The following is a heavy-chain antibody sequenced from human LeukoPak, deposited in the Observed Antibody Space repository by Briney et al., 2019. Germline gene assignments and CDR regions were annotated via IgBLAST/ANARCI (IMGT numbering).Heavy chain of an antibody. CDR3: AREGCSSTSCYPGEKNWFDP. Sequence: SETLSLTCTVSGGSISSYYWSWIRQPPGKGLEWIGYIYYSGSTNYNPSLKSRVTISVDTSKNQFSLKLSSVTAVDTAVYYCAREGCSSTSCYPGEKNWFDPWGQGTLVTVSS. V-gene: IGHV4-59*01. CDR1: GGSISSYY. D-gene: IGHD2-2*01. CDR2: IYYSGST. J-gene: IGHJ5*02.